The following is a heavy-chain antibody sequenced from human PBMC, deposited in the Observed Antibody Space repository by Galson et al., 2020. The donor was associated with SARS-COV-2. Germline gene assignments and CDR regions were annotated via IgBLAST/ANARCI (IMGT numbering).Heavy chain of an antibody. CDR2: ISVYNGNT. D-gene: IGHD3-10*01. Sequence: GESLKISCKASGHAFASYALTWLRQAPGQGLEWMGWISVYNGNTHYAEKFQDRVTMTTDTSTGTAFMELRGLRSDDTAVYYCASSYYYGSGSYFDYWGQGALVTVSS. CDR3: ASSYYYGSGSYFDY. J-gene: IGHJ4*02. V-gene: IGHV1-18*01. CDR1: GHAFASYA.